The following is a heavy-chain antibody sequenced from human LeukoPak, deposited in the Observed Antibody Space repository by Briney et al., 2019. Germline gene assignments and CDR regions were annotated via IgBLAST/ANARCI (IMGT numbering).Heavy chain of an antibody. J-gene: IGHJ4*02. Sequence: PGGSLRLSCAASGFTFSSYSMNWVRQAPGKGLEWVSYISSSGSTIYYADSVKGRFTISRDNAKNSLYLQMNSLRAEDTAVYYCARYYYDSSGYYEFDYWGQGTLVTVSS. CDR2: ISSSGSTI. V-gene: IGHV3-48*04. CDR3: ARYYYDSSGYYEFDY. CDR1: GFTFSSYS. D-gene: IGHD3-22*01.